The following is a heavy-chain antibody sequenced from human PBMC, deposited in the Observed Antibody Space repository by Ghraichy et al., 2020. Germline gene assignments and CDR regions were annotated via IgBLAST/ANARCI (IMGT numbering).Heavy chain of an antibody. V-gene: IGHV4-59*01. CDR1: GGSISSYY. D-gene: IGHD3-3*01. J-gene: IGHJ4*02. CDR3: AGKPIWSGPYDYFDY. CDR2: IYYSGST. Sequence: SETLSLTCTVSGGSISSYYWSWIRQPPGKGLEWIGYIYYSGSTNYNPSLKSRVTISVDTSKNQFSLKLSSVTAADTAVYYCAGKPIWSGPYDYFDYWGQGTLVTVSS.